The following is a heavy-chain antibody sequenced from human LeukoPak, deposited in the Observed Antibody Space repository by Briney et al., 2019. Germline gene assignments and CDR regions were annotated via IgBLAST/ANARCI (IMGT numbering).Heavy chain of an antibody. CDR1: GFTFVVYG. CDR3: ARVGYCSSTSCYNRYYYYMDV. CDR2: INWNGGST. V-gene: IGHV3-20*04. D-gene: IGHD2-2*02. Sequence: GGSLRLSCAPSGFTFVVYGMNWVRQPPGKGLEWVSGINWNGGSTGYADSVKGRFTISRDNAKNSLYLQMNSLRAEATALYYCARVGYCSSTSCYNRYYYYMDVWGKGTTVTVSS. J-gene: IGHJ6*03.